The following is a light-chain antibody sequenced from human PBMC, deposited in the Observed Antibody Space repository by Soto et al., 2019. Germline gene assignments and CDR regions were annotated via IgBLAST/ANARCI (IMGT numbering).Light chain of an antibody. CDR3: SAYTTSSNLV. CDR2: EVI. V-gene: IGLV2-14*01. Sequence: QSVLTQPASVSGSPGQSITISCTGTSSDVGAYNFVSWYQQHPGKAPKLMIYEVIHRPSGISTRFSGSKSGNTASLTISGVQAEDEADYYCSAYTTSSNLVLGNGTKVT. J-gene: IGLJ1*01. CDR1: SSDVGAYNF.